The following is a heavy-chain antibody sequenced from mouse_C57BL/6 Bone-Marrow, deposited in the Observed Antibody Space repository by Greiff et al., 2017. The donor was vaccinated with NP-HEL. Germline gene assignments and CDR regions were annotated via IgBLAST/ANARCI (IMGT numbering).Heavy chain of an antibody. J-gene: IGHJ4*01. CDR2: IYPGSGST. CDR3: AQTFGLYAMDY. V-gene: IGHV1-55*01. CDR1: GYTFTSYW. D-gene: IGHD3-1*01. Sequence: QVQLQQPGAELVQPGASVKMSCKASGYTFTSYWITWVQQRPGQGLEWIGDIYPGSGSTTYNEKVKSKATLTVDTSASTAYMQRSSLTSEDYAVYYCAQTFGLYAMDYGGQGTAGTVSA.